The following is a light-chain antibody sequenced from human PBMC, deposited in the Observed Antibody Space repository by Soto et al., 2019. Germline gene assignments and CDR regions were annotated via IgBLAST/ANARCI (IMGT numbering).Light chain of an antibody. J-gene: IGKJ5*01. CDR3: MQALQSLT. V-gene: IGKV2-28*01. Sequence: MVMTQSTLTLPVPPGEPASISRRPSQILLYNNTYNYLDWYVQKPGQSPQLLIYFGSNRAPGVPDRFSGSGSGTDFTLKINRVEAEDVGTYYCMQALQSLTFGQGTRLEIK. CDR2: FGS. CDR1: QILLYNNTYNY.